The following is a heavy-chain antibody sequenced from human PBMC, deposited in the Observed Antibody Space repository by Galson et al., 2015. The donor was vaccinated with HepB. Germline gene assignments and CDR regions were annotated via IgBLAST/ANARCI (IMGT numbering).Heavy chain of an antibody. V-gene: IGHV1-18*01. CDR3: ARCRPDIAVIGIRGYYFDQ. CDR2: ISAYNGNT. Sequence: SVKVSCKASGYSFTSYGISWVRQAPGQGLEWMGWISAYNGNTNYAQKLQGRVTITTDTSTSTAYMELRSLRSDDTAVYYCARCRPDIAVIGIRGYYFDQWGQGTLVTVSS. D-gene: IGHD6-19*01. CDR1: GYSFTSYG. J-gene: IGHJ4*02.